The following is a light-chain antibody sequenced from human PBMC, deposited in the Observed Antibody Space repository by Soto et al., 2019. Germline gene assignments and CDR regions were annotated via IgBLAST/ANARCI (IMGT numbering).Light chain of an antibody. V-gene: IGKV3-15*01. Sequence: EIVMTQSPATLSVSPGERATLSCRASQGVTTNLALYQQKPGLAPRLLIYGASTRATGIPARFSGSGSGTDFTLTISSLQSEDAAVYYCQQYNTWPPWTFGQGTRVEIK. J-gene: IGKJ1*01. CDR2: GAS. CDR1: QGVTTN. CDR3: QQYNTWPPWT.